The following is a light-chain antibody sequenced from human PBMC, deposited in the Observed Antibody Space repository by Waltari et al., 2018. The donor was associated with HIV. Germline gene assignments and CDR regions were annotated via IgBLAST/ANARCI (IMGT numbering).Light chain of an antibody. CDR3: KQIFSFPLT. Sequence: DIQMTQSPSSLSASVGDRVSISCRASQAVANKVNWFQQKPGKAPKVLIYDTSRLPNGVPSRFSGSGSGTDFTLTINGVQPDDFASYFCKQIFSFPLTFGPGTKVDVK. CDR2: DTS. V-gene: IGKV1-39*01. J-gene: IGKJ3*01. CDR1: QAVANK.